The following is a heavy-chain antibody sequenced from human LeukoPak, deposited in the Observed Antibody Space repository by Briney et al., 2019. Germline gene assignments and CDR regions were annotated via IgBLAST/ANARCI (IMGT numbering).Heavy chain of an antibody. V-gene: IGHV4-59*01. CDR1: ADSITIYY. J-gene: IGHJ6*03. Sequence: PSETLSLTCTVSADSITIYYWSSIRQPPRKGLEWLGYINHTGLTNYNPSLNSRVTISRDTSKNHFSLELSPATAADTAVYFCARGRVSSSTWYSTYYYYFYMDVWGKGTTVTVSS. D-gene: IGHD6-13*01. CDR2: INHTGLT. CDR3: ARGRVSSSTWYSTYYYYFYMDV.